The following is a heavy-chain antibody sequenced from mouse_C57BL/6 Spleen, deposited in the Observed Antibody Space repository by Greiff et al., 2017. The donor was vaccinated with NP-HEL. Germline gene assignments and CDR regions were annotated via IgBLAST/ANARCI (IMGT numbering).Heavy chain of an antibody. V-gene: IGHV1-61*01. Sequence: VQLQQPGAELVRPGSSVKLSCKASGYTFTSYWMDWVKQRPGQGLEWIGNIYPSDSETHYNQKFKDKATLTVDKSSSTAYMQLSSLTSEDSAVYYCARIYSLYFDYWGQGTTLTVSS. CDR2: IYPSDSET. J-gene: IGHJ2*01. CDR3: ARIYSLYFDY. CDR1: GYTFTSYW. D-gene: IGHD1-1*01.